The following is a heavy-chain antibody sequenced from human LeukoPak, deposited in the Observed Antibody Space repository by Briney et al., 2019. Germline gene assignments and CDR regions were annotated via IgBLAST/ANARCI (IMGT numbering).Heavy chain of an antibody. CDR2: ISYDGSNK. D-gene: IGHD5-12*01. Sequence: GGSLRLSCAASGFTFSSYGMHWVRQAPGKGLEWVAVISYDGSNKYYADSVKGRFTISRDNSKNTLYLQMNSLRAEDTAVYCCAKESYATIDYWGQGTLVTVSS. CDR3: AKESYATIDY. V-gene: IGHV3-30*18. J-gene: IGHJ4*02. CDR1: GFTFSSYG.